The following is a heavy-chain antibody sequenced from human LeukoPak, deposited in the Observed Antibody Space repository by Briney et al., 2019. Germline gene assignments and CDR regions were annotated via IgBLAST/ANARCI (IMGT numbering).Heavy chain of an antibody. V-gene: IGHV3-23*01. CDR3: ARDEDYAFDY. CDR1: EFTFSSYG. D-gene: IGHD4-17*01. Sequence: GGSLRLSCAASEFTFSSYGMSWVRQAPGKGLEWVSSISGSGGSTQYADSVQGRFAISRDNSKNTLYLQMNSLRAEDTAVYYCARDEDYAFDYWGQGTLVTVSS. J-gene: IGHJ4*02. CDR2: ISGSGGST.